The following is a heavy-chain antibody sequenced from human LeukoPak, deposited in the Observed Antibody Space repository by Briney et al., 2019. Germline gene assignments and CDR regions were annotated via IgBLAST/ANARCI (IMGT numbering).Heavy chain of an antibody. CDR3: AKRGDHCSGGGCYLDY. CDR2: ISSSGDNT. J-gene: IGHJ4*02. V-gene: IGHV3-23*01. Sequence: GGSLRLSCAASRFSFSTYAMNWVRQAPGRGLEWVSTISSSGDNTFHADSVRGRFTISRDNSKSTLYLQMNSLRAEDTAVYFCAKRGDHCSGGGCYLDYWDQGTLVTVSS. CDR1: RFSFSTYA. D-gene: IGHD6-19*01.